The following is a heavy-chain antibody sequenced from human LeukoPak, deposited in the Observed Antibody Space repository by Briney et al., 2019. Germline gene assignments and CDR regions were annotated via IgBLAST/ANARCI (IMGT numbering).Heavy chain of an antibody. Sequence: SETLSLTCAVSGYSISSGYYWGWIRQPPGKGLEWIGSIYHSGSTYYNPSLKSRVTISVDTSKNQFSLKLSSVTAADTAVYYCARLSVYHYSGSYLIRGWFDPWGQGTLVIVSS. CDR3: ARLSVYHYSGSYLIRGWFDP. J-gene: IGHJ5*02. D-gene: IGHD3-10*01. CDR2: IYHSGST. CDR1: GYSISSGYY. V-gene: IGHV4-38-2*01.